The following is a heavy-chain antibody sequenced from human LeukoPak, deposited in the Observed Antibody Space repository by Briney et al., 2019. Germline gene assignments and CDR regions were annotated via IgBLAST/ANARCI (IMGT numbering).Heavy chain of an antibody. CDR2: IYPGDSDT. J-gene: IGHJ4*02. Sequence: GESLKISCKGSGYSFTSYWIGWVRQMPGKGLEWMGIIYPGDSDTRYSPSFQGQVTISADKSISTAYLQWSSLKASDTAMYYCARSNMRAYFDWEFDYWGQGTLVTVSS. D-gene: IGHD3-9*01. CDR1: GYSFTSYW. V-gene: IGHV5-51*01. CDR3: ARSNMRAYFDWEFDY.